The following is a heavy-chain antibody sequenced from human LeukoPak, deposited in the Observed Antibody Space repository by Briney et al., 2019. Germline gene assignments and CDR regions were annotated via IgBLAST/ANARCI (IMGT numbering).Heavy chain of an antibody. CDR1: GGSISSGDYY. Sequence: SETLSLTCTVSGGSISSGDYYWSWIRQPPGKGLEWIGSIYYSGSTYYNPSLKSRVTISVDTSKNQFSLKLSSVTAADTAVYYCARGVFSEIDYWGQGTLVTVSS. CDR2: IYYSGST. V-gene: IGHV4-39*07. D-gene: IGHD6-13*01. J-gene: IGHJ4*02. CDR3: ARGVFSEIDY.